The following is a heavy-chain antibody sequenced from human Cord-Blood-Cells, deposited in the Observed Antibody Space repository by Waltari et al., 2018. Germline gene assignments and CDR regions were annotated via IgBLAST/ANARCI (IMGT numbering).Heavy chain of an antibody. CDR1: GGSVSSGSYY. J-gene: IGHJ4*02. V-gene: IGHV4-61*01. D-gene: IGHD2-2*02. Sequence: QVQLQESGPGLVKPSETLSLTCTVSGGSVSSGSYYWSWLRQPPGKGLEWIGYIYYSGSTNYNPSLKSRVTISVDTSKNQFSLKLSSVTAADTAVYYCAAIHFCSSTSCYTRGLDYWGQGTLVTVSS. CDR3: AAIHFCSSTSCYTRGLDY. CDR2: IYYSGST.